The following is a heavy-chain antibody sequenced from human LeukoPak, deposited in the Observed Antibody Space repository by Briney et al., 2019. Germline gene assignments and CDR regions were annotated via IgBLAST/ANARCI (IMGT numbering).Heavy chain of an antibody. Sequence: SETLSLTCAVSGYSISSGYYWGWIRQPPGKGLEWIGSIYHSGSTYYNPSLKSRVTISVDTSKNQFSPKLSSVTAADTAVYYCARVNPPAAIFLRPSNWFDPWGQGTLVTVSS. J-gene: IGHJ5*02. CDR1: GYSISSGYY. CDR3: ARVNPPAAIFLRPSNWFDP. D-gene: IGHD2-2*01. CDR2: IYHSGST. V-gene: IGHV4-38-2*01.